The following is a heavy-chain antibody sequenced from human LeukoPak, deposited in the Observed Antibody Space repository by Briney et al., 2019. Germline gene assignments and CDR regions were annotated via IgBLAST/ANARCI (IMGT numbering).Heavy chain of an antibody. D-gene: IGHD3-10*01. CDR2: ISGSGGST. CDR1: GFTFSSYA. Sequence: PGGSLRFSCAASGFTFSSYAMSWVRKAPGKGLEWVSAISGSGGSTYYADSVKGRFTISRDNSKNTLYLQMNSLRAEDTAVYYCAKVWPGAYYFDYWGQGTLVTVSS. CDR3: AKVWPGAYYFDY. J-gene: IGHJ4*02. V-gene: IGHV3-23*01.